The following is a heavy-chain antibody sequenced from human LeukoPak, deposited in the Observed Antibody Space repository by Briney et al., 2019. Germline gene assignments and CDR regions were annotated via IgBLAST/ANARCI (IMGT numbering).Heavy chain of an antibody. Sequence: GGSLRLSCAASGYTFSSYWMSWVRPARGKGGEWVANIERDGSEKYYVDSVQGRFTIARDNAKNSLYLQMNSLRAEDTAVYYCARDGYYYDSSGYFIWGQGTLVTVSS. J-gene: IGHJ1*01. D-gene: IGHD3-22*01. CDR1: GYTFSSYW. V-gene: IGHV3-7*01. CDR2: IERDGSEK. CDR3: ARDGYYYDSSGYFI.